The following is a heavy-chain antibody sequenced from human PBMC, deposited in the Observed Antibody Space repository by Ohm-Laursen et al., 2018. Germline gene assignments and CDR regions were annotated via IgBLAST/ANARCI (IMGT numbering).Heavy chain of an antibody. CDR1: GGSFSGYY. V-gene: IGHV4-34*01. D-gene: IGHD6-19*01. CDR2: INHSRST. Sequence: SETLSLICAVYGGSFSGYYWNWIRQPPGKGLEWIGEINHSRSTKYNSSFKSRVTISVDTSKNQFSLKLSSVTAADTAVYYCARGFSGWWGRIDYWGQGILVTVSS. CDR3: ARGFSGWWGRIDY. J-gene: IGHJ4*02.